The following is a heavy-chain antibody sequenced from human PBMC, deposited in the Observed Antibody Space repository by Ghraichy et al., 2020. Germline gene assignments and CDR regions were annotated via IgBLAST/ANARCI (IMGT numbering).Heavy chain of an antibody. V-gene: IGHV1-24*01. D-gene: IGHD4-17*01. Sequence: ASVKVSCKVSGYTLTELSMHWVRQAPGKGLEWMGGFDPEDGETIYAQKFQGRVTMTEDTSTDTAYMELSSPRSEDTAVYYCATKVGTYGDYVLTSDYYGMDVWGQGTTVTVSS. CDR1: GYTLTELS. CDR3: ATKVGTYGDYVLTSDYYGMDV. CDR2: FDPEDGET. J-gene: IGHJ6*02.